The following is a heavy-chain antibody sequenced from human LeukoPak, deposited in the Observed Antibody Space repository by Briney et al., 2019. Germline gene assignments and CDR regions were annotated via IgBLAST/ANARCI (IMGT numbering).Heavy chain of an antibody. D-gene: IGHD1-7*01. Sequence: GGSLRLSCAASGFTFSSYSMNWVRQAPGKGLEWVSYISSSSSTIYYADSVKGRFTISRDNAKNSLYLQMNSLRAEDTAVYYCARDRNAYDNWNYFVSNWFDPWGQGTLVTVSS. J-gene: IGHJ5*02. CDR1: GFTFSSYS. CDR2: ISSSSSTI. CDR3: ARDRNAYDNWNYFVSNWFDP. V-gene: IGHV3-48*01.